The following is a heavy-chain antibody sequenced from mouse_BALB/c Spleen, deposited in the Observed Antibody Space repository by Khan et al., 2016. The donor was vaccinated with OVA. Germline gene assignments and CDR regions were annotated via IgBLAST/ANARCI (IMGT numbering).Heavy chain of an antibody. J-gene: IGHJ2*01. D-gene: IGHD2-14*01. CDR2: ISSGGTT. CDR3: VREAYKYGEYYFDN. Sequence: EVMLVESGGDLVKPGGSLKLSCAASGFTFSSYVMSWVRQTPAKRLEWVASISSGGTTDSPDTVKGRFTISRDNARNILYLQMTSLRSEDTASYYCVREAYKYGEYYFDNWGQGTTLTVSS. CDR1: GFTFSSYV. V-gene: IGHV5-6-5*01.